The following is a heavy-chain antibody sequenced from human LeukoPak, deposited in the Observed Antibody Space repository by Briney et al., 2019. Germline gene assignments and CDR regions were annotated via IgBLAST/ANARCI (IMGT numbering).Heavy chain of an antibody. CDR2: INWNGGST. CDR3: ARVDYYDSSGYYQP. Sequence: GGSLRLSCAASGFTFNDYGMSWVRQAPGKGLEWVSAINWNGGSTGYADSVKGRFTISRDNAKNSLYLQMNSLRAEDTALYYCARVDYYDSSGYYQPWGQGTLVTVSS. J-gene: IGHJ5*02. V-gene: IGHV3-20*04. CDR1: GFTFNDYG. D-gene: IGHD3-22*01.